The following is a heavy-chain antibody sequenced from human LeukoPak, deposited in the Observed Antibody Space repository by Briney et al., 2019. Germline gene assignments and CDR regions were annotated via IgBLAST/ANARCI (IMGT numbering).Heavy chain of an antibody. V-gene: IGHV3-48*03. CDR2: ISSSGSTI. Sequence: GGSLRLSCAASGFTFSSYEMNWVRQAPGKGLEWVSYISSSGSTIYYADSVKGRFTISRDNAKNSLYLQMNSLRAEDTAVYYCAREPQGAGGWAESNLDYWGQGTLVTVSS. CDR3: AREPQGAGGWAESNLDY. J-gene: IGHJ4*02. CDR1: GFTFSSYE. D-gene: IGHD1-14*01.